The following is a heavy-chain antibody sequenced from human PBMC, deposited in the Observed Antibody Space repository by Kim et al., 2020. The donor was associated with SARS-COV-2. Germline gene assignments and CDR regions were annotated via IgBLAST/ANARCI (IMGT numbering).Heavy chain of an antibody. CDR1: GDSISNGDYY. CDR3: ARGAGSTSYNKFAY. V-gene: IGHV4-30-4*01. Sequence: SETLSLTCTVSGDSISNGDYYWTWIRQPPGKGLEWIGYIYYSGITYYNPSLKSRVTISIDTSNNQFSLNLSSVTAAATAVYYCARGAGSTSYNKFAYWGQGTLFIVSS. J-gene: IGHJ4*02. D-gene: IGHD3-10*01. CDR2: IYYSGIT.